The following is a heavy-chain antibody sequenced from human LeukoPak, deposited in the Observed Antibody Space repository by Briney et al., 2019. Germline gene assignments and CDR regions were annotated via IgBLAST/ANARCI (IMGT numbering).Heavy chain of an antibody. Sequence: SETLSLTCTVSGGSISSSSYYWSWIRQPPGKGLEWIGYIYYSASTNYNPSLRSRVTISVDTSNNQFSLKLSSVTAADTAVYYCARIIAAAGPTDYWGQGTLVTVSS. CDR2: IYYSAST. J-gene: IGHJ4*02. D-gene: IGHD6-13*01. CDR3: ARIIAAAGPTDY. CDR1: GGSISSSSYY. V-gene: IGHV4-61*05.